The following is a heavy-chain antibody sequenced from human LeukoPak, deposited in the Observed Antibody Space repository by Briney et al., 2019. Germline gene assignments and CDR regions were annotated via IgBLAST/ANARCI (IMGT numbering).Heavy chain of an antibody. CDR3: ARDRDGDYGLLMDY. CDR2: ISYDGSNK. Sequence: PVRSLRLSCAASGFTFSSYAMHWVRQAPGKGLEWVAVISYDGSNKYYADSVKGRFTISRDNSKNTLYLQMNSLRAEDTAVYYCARDRDGDYGLLMDYWGQGTLVTVSS. CDR1: GFTFSSYA. J-gene: IGHJ4*02. D-gene: IGHD4-17*01. V-gene: IGHV3-30*04.